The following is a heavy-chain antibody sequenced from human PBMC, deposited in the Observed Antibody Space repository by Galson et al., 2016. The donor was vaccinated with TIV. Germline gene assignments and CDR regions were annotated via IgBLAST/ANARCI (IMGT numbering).Heavy chain of an antibody. CDR3: ARTPYGDSFGWYFDL. V-gene: IGHV2-70*11. CDR2: IDWDDDK. Sequence: PALVKPTQTLTLTCTFSGFSLTTTGMCVSWIRQAPGKGLEWLARIDWDDDKYYSISLKSRLTVSKDTSKNQVVLTMTGMDPVDTATYYCARTPYGDSFGWYFDLWGRGTLVTVSS. CDR1: GFSLTTTGMC. D-gene: IGHD4-17*01. J-gene: IGHJ2*01.